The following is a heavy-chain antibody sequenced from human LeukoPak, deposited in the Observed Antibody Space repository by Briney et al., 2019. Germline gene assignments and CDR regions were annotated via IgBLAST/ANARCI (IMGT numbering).Heavy chain of an antibody. D-gene: IGHD6-19*01. CDR3: ARQWPTRNVITWDNWFDP. CDR2: ISAYNGNT. J-gene: IGHJ5*02. CDR1: GYTFTSYG. Sequence: ASVKVSCKASGYTFTSYGISWVRQAPGQGLEWMGWISAYNGNTNYAQKLQGRVTMTTDTSTSTAYMELRSLRSDDTAVYYCARQWPTRNVITWDNWFDPWGQGNLVTVSS. V-gene: IGHV1-18*01.